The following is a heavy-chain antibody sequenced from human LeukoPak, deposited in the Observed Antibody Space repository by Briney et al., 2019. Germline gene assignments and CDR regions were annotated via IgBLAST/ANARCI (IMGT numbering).Heavy chain of an antibody. D-gene: IGHD3-10*01. CDR1: GFTFSSYG. J-gene: IGHJ4*02. CDR2: INSDGSST. V-gene: IGHV3-74*01. CDR3: ARLQITMVRGVIQYYFDY. Sequence: GGSLRLSCAASGFTFSSYGMHWVRQAPGKGLVWVSRINSDGSSTSYANSVKGRFTISRDNAKNTLYLQMNSLRAEDTAVYYCARLQITMVRGVIQYYFDYWGQGTLVTVSS.